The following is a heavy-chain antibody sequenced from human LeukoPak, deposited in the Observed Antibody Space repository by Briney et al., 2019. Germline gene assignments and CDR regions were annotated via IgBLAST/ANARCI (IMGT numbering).Heavy chain of an antibody. CDR1: DYTFTSSG. D-gene: IGHD5-18*01. CDR2: ISAYNGNT. V-gene: IGHV1-18*01. Sequence: ASVKVSYNPSDYTFTSSGISWLRQSPGQGLKGMGWISAYNGNTNYAQKLQGRVTMTTDTSTSTAYMELRSLRSDDTAVYYCARAGSYGYWYFDLWGRGTLVTVSS. CDR3: ARAGSYGYWYFDL. J-gene: IGHJ2*01.